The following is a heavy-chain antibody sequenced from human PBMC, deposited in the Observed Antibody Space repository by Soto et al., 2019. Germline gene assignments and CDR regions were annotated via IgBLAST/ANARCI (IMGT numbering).Heavy chain of an antibody. CDR1: GFTFSRYG. D-gene: IGHD3-10*01. J-gene: IGHJ4*02. Sequence: QVQLVESGGGVVQPGTSLRLSCAASGFTFSRYGFHWVRQAPGKGLEWVADIWSDGSKQYYADPVKGRFTISRDDSKNTLYLQMNSLTADDTAVYYCARDLSYGSGSDWGQGTLVTVSS. CDR3: ARDLSYGSGSD. CDR2: IWSDGSKQ. V-gene: IGHV3-33*01.